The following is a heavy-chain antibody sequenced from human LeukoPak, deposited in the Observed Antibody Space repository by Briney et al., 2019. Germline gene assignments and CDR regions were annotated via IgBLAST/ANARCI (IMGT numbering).Heavy chain of an antibody. D-gene: IGHD3-9*01. CDR1: GYTFTSYD. V-gene: IGHV1-8*01. CDR2: MNPNSGNT. J-gene: IGHJ3*02. CDR3: ARAFDWDHDAFDI. Sequence: ASLKVSCKASGYTFTSYDINWVRQAPGQGLEWMGWMNPNSGNTGYAQKFQGRVTMTRNTSISTAYMELSSLRSEDTAVYYCARAFDWDHDAFDIWGQGTMVTVSS.